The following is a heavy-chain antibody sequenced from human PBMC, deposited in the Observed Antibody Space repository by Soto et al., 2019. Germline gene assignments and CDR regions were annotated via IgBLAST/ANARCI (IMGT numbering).Heavy chain of an antibody. CDR1: GFTFNSAW. Sequence: GGSLRLSCAAYGFTFNSAWMSWVRQAPGKGLEWVGRLKGKSVGGTTDYAAPVTGRFTISSDDSKNTLYLQMNSLKIEDTAVYYCTTEFGYSRGQNDNWGQGTLVTVS. CDR3: TTEFGYSRGQNDN. D-gene: IGHD3-22*01. V-gene: IGHV3-15*07. CDR2: LKGKSVGGTT. J-gene: IGHJ4*02.